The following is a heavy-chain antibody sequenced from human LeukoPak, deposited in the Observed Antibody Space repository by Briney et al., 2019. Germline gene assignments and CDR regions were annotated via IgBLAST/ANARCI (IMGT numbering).Heavy chain of an antibody. Sequence: GGSLKLSCAASGFTVSSSYMAWVRQAPGKGLEWVSVIHSGGNTYYADSVKGRFTISRDNSKNTLYLQMNSLRAEDTAVYYCTRDLNSGGSCWGQGTLVTVSS. CDR2: IHSGGNT. V-gene: IGHV3-53*01. CDR1: GFTVSSSY. CDR3: TRDLNSGGSC. J-gene: IGHJ4*02. D-gene: IGHD2-15*01.